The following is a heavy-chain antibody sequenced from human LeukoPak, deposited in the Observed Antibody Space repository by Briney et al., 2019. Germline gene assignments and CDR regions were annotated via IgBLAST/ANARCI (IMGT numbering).Heavy chain of an antibody. V-gene: IGHV1-2*02. CDR2: INPNSGGT. CDR3: ARARIVVVTAILGY. Sequence: GASVKVSCKASGYTFTGYYMHWVRQAPGQGLEWMGWINPNSGGTNYAQKFQGRVTMTRDTSISTAYMELSRLRPDDTAVYYCARARIVVVTAILGYWGQGTLVTVSS. CDR1: GYTFTGYY. D-gene: IGHD2-21*02. J-gene: IGHJ4*02.